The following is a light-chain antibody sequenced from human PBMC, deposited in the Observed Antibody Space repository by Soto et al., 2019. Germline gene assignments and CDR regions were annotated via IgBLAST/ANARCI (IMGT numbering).Light chain of an antibody. CDR1: SSDVGSYNH. CDR3: SSYGGSSWV. V-gene: IGLV2-23*01. Sequence: QSVLTQPASVSGSPGQSITISCTGTSSDVGSYNHVSWYQQHPGKAPKLMIYEGSKRPSGVPNRFSGSKSGNTASLTISGLADEDEADYYCSSYGGSSWVFGGGTKLTVL. J-gene: IGLJ3*02. CDR2: EGS.